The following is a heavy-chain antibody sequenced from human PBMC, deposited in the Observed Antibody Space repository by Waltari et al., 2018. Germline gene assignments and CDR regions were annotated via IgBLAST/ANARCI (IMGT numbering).Heavy chain of an antibody. CDR1: GYSFDSYG. J-gene: IGHJ4*02. V-gene: IGHV1-18*01. CDR2: FNPDNGDG. Sequence: QVQLVQSGAEVKKPGASVQVSCKASGYSFDSYGISWVRQAPGQGLEWMGWFNPDNGDGNYAQKFQGRVTMTTDSSTSTAHMELRSLGSDDTAVYYCARRSPYSSFDYWGQGTLVTVSS. CDR3: ARRSPYSSFDY. D-gene: IGHD3-22*01.